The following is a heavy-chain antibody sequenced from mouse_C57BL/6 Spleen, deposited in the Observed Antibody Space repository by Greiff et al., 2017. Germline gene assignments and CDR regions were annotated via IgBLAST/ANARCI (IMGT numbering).Heavy chain of an antibody. CDR1: GYTFTSYW. D-gene: IGHD1-1*01. CDR3: ARSHYYGSSPWFAY. Sequence: QVQLQQPGAELVKPGASVKMSCKASGYTFTSYWITWVKQRPGQGLEWIGDIYPGSGSTNYNEKFKSKATLTVDTSSSTAYMPLSSLTSEDSAVYYCARSHYYGSSPWFAYWGQGTLVTVSA. V-gene: IGHV1-55*01. CDR2: IYPGSGST. J-gene: IGHJ3*01.